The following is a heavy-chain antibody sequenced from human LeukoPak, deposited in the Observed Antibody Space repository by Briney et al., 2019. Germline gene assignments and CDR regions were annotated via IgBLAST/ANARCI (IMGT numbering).Heavy chain of an antibody. J-gene: IGHJ4*02. Sequence: SETLSLTCTVSGGSITSYYWSWIRQPPGKGLEWIGYIYYSGSTNYNPSLKSRVTISVDTSKNQFSLKLSSVTAADTAVYHCARGYSSGRIDSWGQGTLVTVSS. CDR3: ARGYSSGRIDS. CDR1: GGSITSYY. V-gene: IGHV4-59*01. CDR2: IYYSGST. D-gene: IGHD6-19*01.